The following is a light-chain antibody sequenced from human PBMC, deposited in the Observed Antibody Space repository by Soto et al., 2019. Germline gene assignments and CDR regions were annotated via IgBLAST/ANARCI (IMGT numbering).Light chain of an antibody. CDR1: SSTIGNNY. Sequence: QSVLTQPPSVSAAPGQRVTIFCSGSSSTIGNNYVSWYQQLPGTAPILLIYDNYYRPSGIPDRFPGSKSGTSATLVITGVQTGDEADYYCGTWDSNLNNGVVFGGGTKLTVL. J-gene: IGLJ2*01. CDR3: GTWDSNLNNGVV. V-gene: IGLV1-51*01. CDR2: DNY.